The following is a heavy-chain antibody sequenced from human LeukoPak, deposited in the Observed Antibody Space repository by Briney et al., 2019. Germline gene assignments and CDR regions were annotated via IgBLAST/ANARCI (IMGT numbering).Heavy chain of an antibody. CDR2: ISGSGGNT. CDR1: GFAFSSCG. J-gene: IGHJ4*02. CDR3: AKDLRESRSYGYFDY. D-gene: IGHD1-26*01. V-gene: IGHV3-23*01. Sequence: GGSLRLSCAASGFAFSSCGMSWVRQAPGKGPEWVSSISGSGGNTYYADSVKGRFTISRDNSKNTLYLQMNSLRAEDTAVYYCAKDLRESRSYGYFDYWGQGTLVTVSS.